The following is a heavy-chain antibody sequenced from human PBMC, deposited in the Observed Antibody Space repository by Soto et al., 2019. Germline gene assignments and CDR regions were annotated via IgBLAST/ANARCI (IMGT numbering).Heavy chain of an antibody. CDR3: VRDIIVALDQ. J-gene: IGHJ4*02. D-gene: IGHD2-21*01. CDR2: IFADGNT. V-gene: IGHV4-4*07. Sequence: LSXTCVLSGAPISASYWSWVRQPSGKRLQWIGRIFADGNTNSIPSLKGRVSIAIDKSQNQISLQLASVTAADTATYYCVRDIIVALDQWGQGAQVTVSS. CDR1: GAPISASY.